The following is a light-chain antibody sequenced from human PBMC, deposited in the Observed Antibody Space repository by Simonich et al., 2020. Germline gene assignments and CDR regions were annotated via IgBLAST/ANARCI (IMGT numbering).Light chain of an antibody. CDR2: RNK. V-gene: IGLV1-47*01. CDR3: QSYDSSLSGSV. CDR1: SSNIGSNY. J-gene: IGLJ3*02. Sequence: QSVLTQPPSASGTPGQRVTISCSGSSSNIGSNYVYWYQQLPGTAPKLLIYRNKQRPSGVPDRFSGSKSGTSASLASSGLRSEDEADYYCQSYDSSLSGSVFGGGTKLTVL.